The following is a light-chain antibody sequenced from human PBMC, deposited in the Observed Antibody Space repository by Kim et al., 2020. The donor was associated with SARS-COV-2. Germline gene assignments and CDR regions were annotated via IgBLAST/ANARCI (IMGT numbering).Light chain of an antibody. CDR3: QSADSSGTVV. V-gene: IGLV3-25*03. J-gene: IGLJ2*01. CDR2: KDS. Sequence: VAPGQTARITCSGDALPKQYAYWYQQKPGQAPVLVIYKDSERPSGIPERFSGSSSGTTVTLTISGVQAEDEADYYCQSADSSGTVVFGGGTQLTVL. CDR1: ALPKQY.